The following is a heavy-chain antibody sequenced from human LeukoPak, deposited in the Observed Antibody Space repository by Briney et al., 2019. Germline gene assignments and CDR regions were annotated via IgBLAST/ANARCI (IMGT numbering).Heavy chain of an antibody. J-gene: IGHJ3*02. Sequence: PSETLSLTCTVSGSSISSGGYYWSWIRQHPGKGLEWIGYIYYSGSTYYNPSLKSRVTISVDTSKNQFSLKLSSVTAADTAVYYCASSVAAAGIGAFDIWGQGTMVTVSS. CDR2: IYYSGST. V-gene: IGHV4-31*03. CDR3: ASSVAAAGIGAFDI. CDR1: GSSISSGGYY. D-gene: IGHD6-13*01.